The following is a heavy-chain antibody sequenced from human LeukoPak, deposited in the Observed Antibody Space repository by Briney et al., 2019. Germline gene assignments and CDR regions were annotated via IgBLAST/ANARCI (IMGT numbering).Heavy chain of an antibody. V-gene: IGHV3-30*18. Sequence: PGRSLRLSCAASGFTFSSYGMHWVRQAPGKGLEWVAVISYDGSNKYYADSVKGRFTISRDNSKNTLCLQMNSLRAEDTAVYYCAKDSGEALGYFDYWGQGTLVTVSS. CDR1: GFTFSSYG. J-gene: IGHJ4*02. D-gene: IGHD4-17*01. CDR3: AKDSGEALGYFDY. CDR2: ISYDGSNK.